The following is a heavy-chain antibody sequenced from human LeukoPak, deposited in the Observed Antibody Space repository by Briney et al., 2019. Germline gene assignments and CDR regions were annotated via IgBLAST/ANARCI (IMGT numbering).Heavy chain of an antibody. CDR2: ISSSGDTT. J-gene: IGHJ6*03. CDR3: AKAGRGYYYYYYMDV. V-gene: IGHV3-23*01. CDR1: GFTFSSYA. Sequence: GGSLRLSCAASGFTFSSYAMSWVRQAPGKGREGVSAISSSGDTTYYAVSGKGRFTISRDNSKNTLYLQMSSLRAEDTAVYYCAKAGRGYYYYYYMDVWGKGTTVTVSS.